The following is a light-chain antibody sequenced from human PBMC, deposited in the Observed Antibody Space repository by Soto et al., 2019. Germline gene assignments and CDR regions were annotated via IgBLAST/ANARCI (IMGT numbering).Light chain of an antibody. V-gene: IGLV2-23*01. CDR2: EAS. Sequence: QSVLTQPASVSGSPGQSITISCTGTSSDVGSHNLVSWYQQYPGKAPKLIIFEASKRPSGVSNRFSASKSGSTASLTISGLQAEDEADYYCCSNAGSSTYVFGTGTKVTVL. J-gene: IGLJ1*01. CDR3: CSNAGSSTYV. CDR1: SSDVGSHNL.